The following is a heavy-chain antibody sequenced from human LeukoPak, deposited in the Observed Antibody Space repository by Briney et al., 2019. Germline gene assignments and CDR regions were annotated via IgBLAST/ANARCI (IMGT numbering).Heavy chain of an antibody. CDR3: ARVAYYYDSSGYVIDY. J-gene: IGHJ4*02. Sequence: SETLSLTCTVSGGSISSGSYYWSWIRQPAGKGLERIGRIYTSGSTNYNPSLKSRVTISVDTSKNQFSLKLSSVTAADTAVYYCARVAYYYDSSGYVIDYWGQGTLVTVSS. CDR1: GGSISSGSYY. CDR2: IYTSGST. D-gene: IGHD3-22*01. V-gene: IGHV4-61*02.